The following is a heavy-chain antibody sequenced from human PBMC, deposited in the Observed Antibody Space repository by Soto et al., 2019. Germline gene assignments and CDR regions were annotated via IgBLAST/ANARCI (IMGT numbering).Heavy chain of an antibody. CDR2: IYTTGAT. CDR1: CASISRKY. Sequence: QVQLQESGPGLVKPSETLSLTCSVSCASISRKYWSWLRHPAGGRLEWICRIYTTGATNYNSSFKSLVSMSVDTSKNQFSLRLTSVTASDTAVYFGAMTVIAPGPYLDHWGQVLLVTVSS. V-gene: IGHV4-4*07. J-gene: IGHJ4*02. CDR3: AMTVIAPGPYLDH. D-gene: IGHD2-8*02.